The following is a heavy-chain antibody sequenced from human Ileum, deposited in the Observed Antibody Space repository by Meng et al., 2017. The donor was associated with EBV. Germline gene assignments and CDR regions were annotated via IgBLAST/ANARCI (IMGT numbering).Heavy chain of an antibody. D-gene: IGHD1-14*01. CDR1: SESFSSIISY. J-gene: IGHJ4*02. CDR2: VFYSTTT. V-gene: IGHV4-39*01. CDR3: PRHHHSPTFDY. Sequence: LSHSLTLSSHFLSESFSSIISYCAWIRQPPGEVMNCIGSVFYSTTTYCTWSLTSRVSISVDTSKHQFSLEPTSVTAAYSAVYYSPRHHHSPTFDYWGQGTLVTVSS.